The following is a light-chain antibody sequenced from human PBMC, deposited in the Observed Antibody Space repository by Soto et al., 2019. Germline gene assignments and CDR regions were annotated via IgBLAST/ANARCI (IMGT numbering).Light chain of an antibody. V-gene: IGKV1-39*01. CDR3: QQRYSTPWT. J-gene: IGKJ1*01. Sequence: DIQMTQSPSSLSASVGDRVTITCRASQGISTYLNWYHQKPGKDPKLLIYAASSLQSGVPSRFSGSVSETDFTLTISSLHTEDCATYAGQQRYSTPWTFGQVTKVDIK. CDR1: QGISTY. CDR2: AAS.